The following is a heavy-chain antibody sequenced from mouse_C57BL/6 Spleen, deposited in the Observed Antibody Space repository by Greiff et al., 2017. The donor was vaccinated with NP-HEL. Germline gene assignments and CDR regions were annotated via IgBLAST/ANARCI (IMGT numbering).Heavy chain of an antibody. CDR3: ARNSNSYYAMDY. Sequence: EVQLQQSGPVLVKPGASVKMSCKASGYTFTDYYMNWVKQSHGKSLEWIGVINPYNGGTSYNQKFKGKATLTVDKSSSTAYMELNSLTSEDSAVYYCARNSNSYYAMDYWGQGTSVTVSS. D-gene: IGHD2-5*01. CDR1: GYTFTDYY. J-gene: IGHJ4*01. CDR2: INPYNGGT. V-gene: IGHV1-19*01.